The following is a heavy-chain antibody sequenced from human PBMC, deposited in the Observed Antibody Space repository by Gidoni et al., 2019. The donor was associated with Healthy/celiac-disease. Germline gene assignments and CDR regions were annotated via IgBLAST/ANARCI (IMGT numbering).Heavy chain of an antibody. J-gene: IGHJ5*02. Sequence: QITLKESGPTLVKPTQPLTLTCTFSGFSLSTSGVGVGWIRQPPGKALEWLALIYWDDDKRYSPSLKSRLTITKDTSKNQVVLTMTNMDPVDTATYYCALRATVSPRAGWNWFDPWGQGTLVTVSS. D-gene: IGHD4-17*01. CDR3: ALRATVSPRAGWNWFDP. V-gene: IGHV2-5*02. CDR1: GFSLSTSGVG. CDR2: IYWDDDK.